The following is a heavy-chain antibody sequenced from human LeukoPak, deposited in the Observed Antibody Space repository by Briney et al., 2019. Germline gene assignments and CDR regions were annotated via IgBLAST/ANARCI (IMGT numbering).Heavy chain of an antibody. D-gene: IGHD5-12*01. CDR2: IWYDGSNK. V-gene: IGHV3-30*19. Sequence: PGGSLRLSCAASGFTFSSYGMHWVRQAPGKGLEWVAVIWYDGSNKYYADSVKGRFTISRDNSKNTLYLQMNSLRAEDTAVYYCARAPLVATNYFDYWGQGTLVTVSS. CDR1: GFTFSSYG. J-gene: IGHJ4*02. CDR3: ARAPLVATNYFDY.